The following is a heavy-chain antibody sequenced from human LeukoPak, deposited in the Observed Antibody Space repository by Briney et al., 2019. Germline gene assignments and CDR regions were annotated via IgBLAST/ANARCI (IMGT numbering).Heavy chain of an antibody. CDR3: ARGLVSGSPFDY. CDR1: GFTFSSYG. D-gene: IGHD3-16*01. V-gene: IGHV3-33*01. Sequence: GGSLRLSCAASGFTFSSYGMHGVRQAPGKGLEWVAVIWYDGSNKYYADSVKGRFTISRDNSKNTLYLQMNSLRAEDTAVYYCARGLVSGSPFDYWGQGTLVTVSS. CDR2: IWYDGSNK. J-gene: IGHJ4*02.